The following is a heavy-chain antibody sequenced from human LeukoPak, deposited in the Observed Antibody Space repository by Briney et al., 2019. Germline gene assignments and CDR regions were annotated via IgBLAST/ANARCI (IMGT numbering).Heavy chain of an antibody. V-gene: IGHV3-30*18. J-gene: IGHJ5*02. CDR3: AKGGKVVAVPDWFDP. CDR2: IPYDGSNK. CDR1: GFTFSSYG. Sequence: GRSLRLSCAASGFTFSSYGMHWVRQAPGKGLEWVAVIPYDGSNKYYADSVKGRFTISRDNSKNTLYLQMNSLRAEDTAVYYCAKGGKVVAVPDWFDPWGQGTLVTVSS. D-gene: IGHD2-15*01.